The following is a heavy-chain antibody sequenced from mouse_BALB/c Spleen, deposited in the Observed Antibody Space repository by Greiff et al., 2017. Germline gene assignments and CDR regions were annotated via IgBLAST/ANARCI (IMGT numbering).Heavy chain of an antibody. D-gene: IGHD2-4*01. Sequence: EVKLMESGGGLVKPGGSLKLSCAASGFTFSDYYMYWVRQTPEKRLEWVATISDGGSYTYYPDSVKGRFTISRDNAKNNLYLQMSSLKSEDTAMYYCARGYDYDSYYAMDYWGQGTSVTVSS. CDR2: ISDGGSYT. J-gene: IGHJ4*01. CDR1: GFTFSDYY. CDR3: ARGYDYDSYYAMDY. V-gene: IGHV5-4*02.